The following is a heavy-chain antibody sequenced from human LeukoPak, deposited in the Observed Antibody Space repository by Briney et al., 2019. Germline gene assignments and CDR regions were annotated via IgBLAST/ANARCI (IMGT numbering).Heavy chain of an antibody. J-gene: IGHJ6*03. CDR2: ISWNSGSI. Sequence: GGSLRLSCAASGFTFDDYAMHWVRQAPGKGLEWVSGISWNSGSIGYADSVKGRFTISRDNAKNSLYLQMNSLRAEDTALCYCAKDGSSSANYYYYYMDVWGKGTTVTVSS. D-gene: IGHD6-6*01. CDR1: GFTFDDYA. CDR3: AKDGSSSANYYYYYMDV. V-gene: IGHV3-9*01.